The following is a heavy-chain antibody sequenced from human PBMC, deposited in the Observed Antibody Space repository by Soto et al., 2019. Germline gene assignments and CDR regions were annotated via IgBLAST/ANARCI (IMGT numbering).Heavy chain of an antibody. Sequence: QVQLVQSGAEVKKPGSSVKVSCKASGGTFSSYSINWVRQAPGQGLEWMGEIIPIFGTANYAQKFQGRVTITADESTSIAYMELSSLRSEDTAVYYCARDGGRHSGGIDYWCQGTLVTVSS. CDR3: ARDGGRHSGGIDY. CDR2: IIPIFGTA. D-gene: IGHD1-26*01. J-gene: IGHJ4*02. CDR1: GGTFSSYS. V-gene: IGHV1-69*01.